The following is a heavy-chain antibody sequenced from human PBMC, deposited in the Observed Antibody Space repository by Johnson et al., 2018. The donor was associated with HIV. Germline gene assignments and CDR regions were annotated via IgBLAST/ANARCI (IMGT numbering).Heavy chain of an antibody. D-gene: IGHD1-20*01. V-gene: IGHV3-11*04. CDR3: SRAPYNWNEGLFAAFDM. CDR1: NFTFKDYY. CDR2: ISGSGFDT. J-gene: IGHJ3*02. Sequence: QMLLVESGGDLLKPGGSLRLSCATSNFTFKDYYMNWIRQAPGKGLEWISYISGSGFDTFYADSVKGRFNISRDNAKKSLYLQMSSLRAEDTAVYYCSRAPYNWNEGLFAAFDMWGRGTKVTVSS.